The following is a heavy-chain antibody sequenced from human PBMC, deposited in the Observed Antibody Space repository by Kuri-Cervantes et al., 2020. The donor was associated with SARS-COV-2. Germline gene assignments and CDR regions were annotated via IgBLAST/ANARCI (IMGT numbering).Heavy chain of an antibody. V-gene: IGHV4-39*01. CDR2: IYYSGST. D-gene: IGHD2-15*01. CDR3: VRVDCSAGTCYRRSFDY. CDR1: GGSISSSLYY. Sequence: SETLSLTCTVSGGSISSSLYYWGWIRQPPGKGLEWIGSIYYSGSTYYNPSLNSRVTISVDTSKSQFSLKLTSVTAADTAVYYCVRVDCSAGTCYRRSFDYWGRGTLVTVSS. J-gene: IGHJ4*02.